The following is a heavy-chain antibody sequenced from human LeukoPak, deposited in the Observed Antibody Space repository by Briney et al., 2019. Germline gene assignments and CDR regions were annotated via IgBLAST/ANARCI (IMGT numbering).Heavy chain of an antibody. Sequence: PRASVKVSCKASGGTFSSYAISWVRQAPGQGLEWMGRIIPILGITNYAQKFQGRVTVTADKSTSTAYMELRSLRSEDTAVYYCARDTLGGLVETDYWGQGTLVTVSS. V-gene: IGHV1-69*04. J-gene: IGHJ4*02. CDR3: ARDTLGGLVETDY. D-gene: IGHD3-16*01. CDR2: IIPILGIT. CDR1: GGTFSSYA.